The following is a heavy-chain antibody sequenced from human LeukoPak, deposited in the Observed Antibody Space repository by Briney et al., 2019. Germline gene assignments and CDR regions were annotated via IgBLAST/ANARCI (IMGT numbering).Heavy chain of an antibody. CDR3: ATKVAGTSHFSY. CDR1: GLTFNNYE. V-gene: IGHV3-48*03. Sequence: PGGSLRLSCAASGLTFNNYEMNWVRQAPGKGLEWVSYISSSGDNMSYADSVKGRFTISRDNAKNSLDLQMHSLSAEDTAVYYCATKVAGTSHFSYWGQGTRVSVSS. CDR2: ISSSGDNM. J-gene: IGHJ4*02. D-gene: IGHD6-19*01.